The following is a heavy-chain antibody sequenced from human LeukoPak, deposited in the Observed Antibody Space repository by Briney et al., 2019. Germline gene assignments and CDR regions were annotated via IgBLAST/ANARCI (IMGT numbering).Heavy chain of an antibody. D-gene: IGHD3-10*01. V-gene: IGHV6-1*01. J-gene: IGHJ3*02. CDR3: ARGGLVRGTINSLIGFDI. Sequence: SQTLSLTCAISGDSVSSNTAGWHCLRQSPTRGLEWLGRTYYRSKWYNDDALSVRGRMTINPDTAKNQFSLKLNSVTVEDTALYYCARGGLVRGTINSLIGFDIWGQGIMVTVSS. CDR2: TYYRSKWYN. CDR1: GDSVSSNTAG.